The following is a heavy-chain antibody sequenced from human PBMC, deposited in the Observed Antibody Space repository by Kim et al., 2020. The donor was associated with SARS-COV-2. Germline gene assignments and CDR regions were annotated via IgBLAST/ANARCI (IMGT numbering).Heavy chain of an antibody. CDR2: ISAYNGNT. D-gene: IGHD5-18*01. J-gene: IGHJ4*02. CDR3: ARVDVDTTPGHGSRLYYFDY. Sequence: ASVKVSCKASGYTFTSYGISWVRQAPGQGLEWMGWISAYNGNTNYAQKLQGRVTMTTDTSTSTAYMELRSLRSDDTAVYYCARVDVDTTPGHGSRLYYFDYWGQGTLVTVSS. CDR1: GYTFTSYG. V-gene: IGHV1-18*01.